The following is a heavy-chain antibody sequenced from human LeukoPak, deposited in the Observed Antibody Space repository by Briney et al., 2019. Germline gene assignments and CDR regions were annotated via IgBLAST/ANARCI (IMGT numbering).Heavy chain of an antibody. CDR1: GGSISNYY. CDR2: IYYTGST. J-gene: IGHJ4*02. Sequence: SETLSLTCTVSGGSISNYYWSWIRQPPGKGLEWIGYIYYTGSTNYNPSLKSRVTISVDTSKNQFSLKLSSVTAADTAVYYCARGDIGKGAYYFDYWGQGTLVTVSS. CDR3: ARGDIGKGAYYFDY. V-gene: IGHV4-59*01. D-gene: IGHD2-15*01.